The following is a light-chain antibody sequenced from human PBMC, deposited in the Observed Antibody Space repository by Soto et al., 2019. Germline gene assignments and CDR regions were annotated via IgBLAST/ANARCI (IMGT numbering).Light chain of an antibody. V-gene: IGKV4-1*01. CDR2: WAS. CDR3: QQYSSPPLT. CDR1: QSVLYSSNNKNY. J-gene: IGKJ1*01. Sequence: DIVMTQSPDSLAVSLGERATINCKSSQSVLYSSNNKNYLAWYQQKPGQPPKLLIYWASTRESGVPDRFSGSGSGTDFTLTISSLQAEDVAVYYCQQYSSPPLTFGQGTKVEIK.